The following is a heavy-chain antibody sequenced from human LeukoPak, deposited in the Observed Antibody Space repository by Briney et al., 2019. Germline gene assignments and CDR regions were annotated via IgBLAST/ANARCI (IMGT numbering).Heavy chain of an antibody. CDR2: ISSNGGST. CDR1: GFTFSSYA. J-gene: IGHJ6*03. V-gene: IGHV3-64*01. CDR3: ARGFYGSGSGYYMDV. Sequence: PGGSLRLSCAASGFTFSSYAMHWVRQAPGKGLEYVSAISSNGGSTYYANSVKGRFTISRDNSKNTLYLQMGSLRAEDMALYYCARGFYGSGSGYYMDVWGKGTTVTISS. D-gene: IGHD3-10*01.